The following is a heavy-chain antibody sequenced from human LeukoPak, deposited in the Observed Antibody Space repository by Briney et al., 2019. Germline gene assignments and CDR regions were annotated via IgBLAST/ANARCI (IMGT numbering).Heavy chain of an antibody. CDR3: ARLYSSSWYDLDY. J-gene: IGHJ4*02. CDR2: ISSSSSYI. CDR1: GFTFSSYS. V-gene: IGHV3-21*01. D-gene: IGHD6-13*01. Sequence: GGSLRLSCAASGFTFSSYSMNWVRQAPGKGLEWVSSISSSSSYIYYADSVKGRFTISRDNAKNSLYLQMNSLRAEDTAVYYCARLYSSSWYDLDYWGQGTLVTVSS.